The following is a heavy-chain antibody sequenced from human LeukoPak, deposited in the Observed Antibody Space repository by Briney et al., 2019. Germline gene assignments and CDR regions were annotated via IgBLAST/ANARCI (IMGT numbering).Heavy chain of an antibody. CDR2: IYHSGSP. V-gene: IGHV4-4*02. Sequence: PSGTLSLTCAVSGGSISSNNWWGWVRQPPGKGLEWIGEIYHSGSPNYNPSLKSRVTISVDTSKNQFSLKLSSVTAADTAVYYCARAMIVKTFDYWGQGTLVTVSS. J-gene: IGHJ4*02. D-gene: IGHD3-22*01. CDR1: GGSISSNNW. CDR3: ARAMIVKTFDY.